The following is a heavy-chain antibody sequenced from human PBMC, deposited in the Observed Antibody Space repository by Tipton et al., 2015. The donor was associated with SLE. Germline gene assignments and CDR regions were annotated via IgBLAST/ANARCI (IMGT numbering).Heavy chain of an antibody. D-gene: IGHD3-3*01. J-gene: IGHJ2*01. CDR3: ARDSGFHITRDLEWLGYFDL. CDR1: GGYITSDIYY. Sequence: LRLSCFVSGGYITSDIYYWGWIRQPPGKGLEWIGSVYDSGTTYYNPSLESRVTMTVDTSKTQFSLKLRSVTAADTAVYYCARDSGFHITRDLEWLGYFDLWGRGNLVTVSS. CDR2: VYDSGTT. V-gene: IGHV4-39*07.